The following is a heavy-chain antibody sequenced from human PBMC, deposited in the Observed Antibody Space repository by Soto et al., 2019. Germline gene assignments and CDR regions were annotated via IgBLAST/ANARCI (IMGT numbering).Heavy chain of an antibody. CDR3: ARLVGLTNAFDI. J-gene: IGHJ3*02. V-gene: IGHV4-30-2*01. CDR1: GGSISSSDYS. Sequence: QLQLQESGSGLVKPSQTLSLTCAVSGGSISSSDYSWSWIRQPPGKGLEWIGYIYHSGGTYYNPSLKSRVNISVDTSKNQFSLKLSSVTAADTAVYYCARLVGLTNAFDIWGQGTMVTVSS. CDR2: IYHSGGT. D-gene: IGHD2-8*02.